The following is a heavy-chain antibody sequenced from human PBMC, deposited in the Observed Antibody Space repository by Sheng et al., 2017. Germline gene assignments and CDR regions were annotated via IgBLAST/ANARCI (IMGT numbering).Heavy chain of an antibody. CDR3: ARAGYSSGYDY. V-gene: IGHV3-7*04. CDR1: DSALVNYW. J-gene: IGHJ4*02. D-gene: IGHD6-19*01. Sequence: EVQLVESGGGLVQPGGSRRDSPVQSLDSALVNYWMSWVRQAPGKGLEWLANMNEDGSVKNYVDSVKGRFTISRDNAKTTLSLQMNSLRAEDTAVYYCARAGYSSGYDYWGRGTLXPSPQ. CDR2: MNEDGSVK.